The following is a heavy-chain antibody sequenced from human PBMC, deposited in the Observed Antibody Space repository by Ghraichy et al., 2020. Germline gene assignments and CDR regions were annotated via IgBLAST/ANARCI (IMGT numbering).Heavy chain of an antibody. V-gene: IGHV4-59*01. J-gene: IGHJ4*02. D-gene: IGHD4-11*01. Sequence: ESLNISCTVSGGSMSSYYWSWIRQPPGKGLEWVGNIYYSGSTTYSPSLKSRVTISVDTSKNQFSLKLTSVTAADTAVYYCARDEYSNYGGLDYWGQGTLVTASS. CDR3: ARDEYSNYGGLDY. CDR2: IYYSGST. CDR1: GGSMSSYY.